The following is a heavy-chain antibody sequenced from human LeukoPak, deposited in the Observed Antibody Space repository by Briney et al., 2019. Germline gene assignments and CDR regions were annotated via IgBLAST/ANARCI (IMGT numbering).Heavy chain of an antibody. Sequence: GASVKVSCXASGGTFSSYAISWVRQAPGQGLEWMGGIIPIFGTANYAQKFQGRVTITTDESTSTAYMELSSLRSEDTAVYYCARARYYDILTGYYHFDYWGQGTLVTVSS. J-gene: IGHJ4*02. V-gene: IGHV1-69*05. CDR2: IIPIFGTA. CDR1: GGTFSSYA. D-gene: IGHD3-9*01. CDR3: ARARYYDILTGYYHFDY.